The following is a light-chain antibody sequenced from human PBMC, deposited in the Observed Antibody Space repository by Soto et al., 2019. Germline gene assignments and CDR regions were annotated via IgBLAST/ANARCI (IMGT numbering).Light chain of an antibody. CDR1: QSVSSI. Sequence: EIVMTQSPATLSVSPGERVTLSCRASQSVSSILAWYQQKPGQAPRLLIYGASTRATGIPARFSGSGFGTEFTLTISSLQSEDFAVYYCQQYNNLYTFGQGTKLEIK. CDR2: GAS. V-gene: IGKV3-15*01. CDR3: QQYNNLYT. J-gene: IGKJ2*01.